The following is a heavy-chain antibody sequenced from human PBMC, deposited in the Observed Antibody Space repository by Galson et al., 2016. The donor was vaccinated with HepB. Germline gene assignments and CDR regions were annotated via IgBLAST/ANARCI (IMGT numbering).Heavy chain of an antibody. J-gene: IGHJ2*01. D-gene: IGHD1-26*01. V-gene: IGHV3-9*01. CDR2: INWNSRSL. CDR3: AKEHAGSRGWYFVL. CDR1: GFSFEDHG. Sequence: SLRLSCAASGFSFEDHGMHWVRQAPGKGLEWVSSINWNSRSLDYADSVRGRFTISRDNAKNSLFLQMNSLKLEDAALYYCAKEHAGSRGWYFVLWGRGTLVTVSS.